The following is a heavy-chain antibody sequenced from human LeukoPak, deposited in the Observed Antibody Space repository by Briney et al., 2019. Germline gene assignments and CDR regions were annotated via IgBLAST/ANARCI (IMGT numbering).Heavy chain of an antibody. CDR1: GGSISSFY. CDR3: ARDRPYDSSGSFDP. J-gene: IGHJ5*02. Sequence: SETLSLTCTVSGGSISSFYWSWIRQPAGKGLEWIGRIQTSGSTKYNPSLKSRVTMSVDTSKNQFSLKLSSVTAADTAVYYCARDRPYDSSGSFDPWGQGTLVTVSS. D-gene: IGHD3-22*01. CDR2: IQTSGST. V-gene: IGHV4-4*07.